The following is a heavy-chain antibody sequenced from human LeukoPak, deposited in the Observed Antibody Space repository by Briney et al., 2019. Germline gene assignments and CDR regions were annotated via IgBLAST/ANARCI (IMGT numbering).Heavy chain of an antibody. CDR2: ITASGTAM. CDR1: GFTFSSYS. Sequence: GGSLRLSCAASGFTFSSYSMNWVRQAPGMGLEWVSHITASGTAMFYADSVKGRFTISRDNAKNSLYLQMNSLRDEDTAVYYCASSGSYRFDYWGQGTLVTVSS. D-gene: IGHD1-26*01. J-gene: IGHJ4*02. CDR3: ASSGSYRFDY. V-gene: IGHV3-48*02.